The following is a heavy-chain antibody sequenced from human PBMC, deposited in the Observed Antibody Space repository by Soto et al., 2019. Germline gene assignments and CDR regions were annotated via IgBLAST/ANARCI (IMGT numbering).Heavy chain of an antibody. Sequence: QVQLQESGPGLVKPSQTLSLTCTVSGGSISSGGYYWSWIRQHPGKGLEWMGYLYYSGSTYYNPSLKSRVTIPVDTSKNQGSLKLSSVTAADTAVYYCARERANKFDYWGQGTLVTVSS. CDR3: ARERANKFDY. J-gene: IGHJ4*02. CDR1: GGSISSGGYY. V-gene: IGHV4-31*03. CDR2: LYYSGST. D-gene: IGHD2-8*01.